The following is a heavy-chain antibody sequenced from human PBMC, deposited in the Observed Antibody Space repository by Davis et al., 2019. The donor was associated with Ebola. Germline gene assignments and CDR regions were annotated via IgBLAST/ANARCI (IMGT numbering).Heavy chain of an antibody. Sequence: PGGSLRLSCAASGFTFSDYYMSWIRQAPGKGLEWVSYISISGSTIYYADSVKGRFTISRDNAKNSLYLQMNSLRAEDTAVYYCARDAITMVQGVIITSRYFDLWGRGTLVTVSS. D-gene: IGHD3-10*01. CDR2: ISISGSTI. V-gene: IGHV3-11*01. J-gene: IGHJ2*01. CDR1: GFTFSDYY. CDR3: ARDAITMVQGVIITSRYFDL.